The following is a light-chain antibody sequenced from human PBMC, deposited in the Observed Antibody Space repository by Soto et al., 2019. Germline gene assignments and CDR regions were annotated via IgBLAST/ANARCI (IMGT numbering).Light chain of an antibody. V-gene: IGKV3-20*01. CDR2: GAS. J-gene: IGKJ1*01. CDR3: QQYGNSRA. CDR1: QSVSTSY. Sequence: EVVLTQSPGTLSLSPGERVTLSCRASQSVSTSYLAWYQQKPGQAPRLLIHGASSRATGIPDRFSGSGSGTDFTLTISRLESEDFAVYYCQQYGNSRAFGQGTKVDIK.